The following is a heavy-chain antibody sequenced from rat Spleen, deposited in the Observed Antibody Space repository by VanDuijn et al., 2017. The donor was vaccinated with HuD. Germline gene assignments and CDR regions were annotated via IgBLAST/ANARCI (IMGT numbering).Heavy chain of an antibody. D-gene: IGHD1-9*01. J-gene: IGHJ2*01. Sequence: QVQLKESGPGLVQPSQTLSLTCTVSGFSLISNGVSWVRQPPGKGLEWIAAISSGGSTYFNSVLKSRLSISRDTSKSQVFLKMNSLQTEDTAMYFCARRGYYWYNSHYFDYWGQGVMVTVSS. V-gene: IGHV2S8*01. CDR3: ARRGYYWYNSHYFDY. CDR1: GFSLISNG. CDR2: ISSGGST.